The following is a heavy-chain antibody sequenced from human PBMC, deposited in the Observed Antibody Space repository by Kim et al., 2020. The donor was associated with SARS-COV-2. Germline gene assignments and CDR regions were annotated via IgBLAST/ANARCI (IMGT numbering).Heavy chain of an antibody. J-gene: IGHJ2*01. CDR1: GGSISSYY. CDR3: ARLNSWYFDL. CDR2: IYYSGST. Sequence: SETLSLTCTVSGGSISSYYWSCIRQPPGKGLEWIGYIYYSGSTNYNPSLKSRVTISVDTSKNQFSLKLSSVTAADTAVYYCARLNSWYFDLWGRGTLVTV. D-gene: IGHD1-20*01. V-gene: IGHV4-59*08.